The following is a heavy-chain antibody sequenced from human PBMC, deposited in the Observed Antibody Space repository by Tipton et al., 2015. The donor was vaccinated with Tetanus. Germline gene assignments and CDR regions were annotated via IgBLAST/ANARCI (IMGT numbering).Heavy chain of an antibody. Sequence: QLVQSGAEVKKPGASVKVSCRTSGYTFTDHYIHWVRQAPGQGLEWMGWINPSTGGTNYAQKFQGRVTVASDTSISTAYMDLRSLTSDDTAVYYCARPMAAAGTGWFDPWGQGTLVTVSS. V-gene: IGHV1-2*02. CDR3: ARPMAAAGTGWFDP. CDR2: INPSTGGT. CDR1: GYTFTDHY. D-gene: IGHD6-13*01. J-gene: IGHJ5*02.